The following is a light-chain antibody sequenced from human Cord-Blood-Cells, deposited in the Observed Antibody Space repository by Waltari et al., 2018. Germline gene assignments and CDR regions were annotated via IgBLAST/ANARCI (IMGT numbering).Light chain of an antibody. Sequence: SSELTQDPAVSVALGQTVRITCQGDSLRSYYASWYKQKPGQAPVLVIYGKNTRPSGLPGRFSGSSSGNTASLTITGAQAEDEADYYCNSRDSSGNHWVFGGGTKLTVL. CDR3: NSRDSSGNHWV. J-gene: IGLJ3*02. CDR2: GKN. CDR1: SLRSYY. V-gene: IGLV3-19*01.